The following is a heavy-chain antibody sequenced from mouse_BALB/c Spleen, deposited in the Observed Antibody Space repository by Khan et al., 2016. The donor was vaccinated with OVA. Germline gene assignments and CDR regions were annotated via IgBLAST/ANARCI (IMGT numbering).Heavy chain of an antibody. Sequence: QVQLQQPGAELARPGASVKMSCKASGYIFTSYMIHWVKQRPGQGLEWIGDINPSSDYNNYNQKFKDKATLTADKSSSTAYMQLSSLTSEDSAVYDCARGGYGSFGYWGQGTLVTVSA. D-gene: IGHD1-1*01. CDR3: ARGGYGSFGY. CDR1: GYIFTSYM. CDR2: INPSSDYN. V-gene: IGHV1-4*01. J-gene: IGHJ3*01.